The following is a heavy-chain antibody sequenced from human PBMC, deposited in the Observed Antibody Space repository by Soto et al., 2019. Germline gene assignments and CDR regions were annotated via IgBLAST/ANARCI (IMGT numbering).Heavy chain of an antibody. D-gene: IGHD2-15*01. CDR1: SDSISTGSVYY. CDR3: ARLHSGPLWYFDL. CDR2: IYYSGNT. V-gene: IGHV4-39*01. J-gene: IGHJ2*01. Sequence: QLQLQESGPGLVKPSETLSLSCTVPSDSISTGSVYYWGWIRQPPGKGLEFIGSIYYSGNTYKNPSLKSRVAISVDTSKNHVSLQLTSVTVADTAVYYCARLHSGPLWYFDLWGRGTLVTVSS.